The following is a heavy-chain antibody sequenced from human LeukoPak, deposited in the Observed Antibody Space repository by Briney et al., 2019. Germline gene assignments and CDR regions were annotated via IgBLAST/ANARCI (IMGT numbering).Heavy chain of an antibody. D-gene: IGHD6-13*01. CDR2: IWYDGSNK. Sequence: PGGSLRLSCAASGFTFSSYGMHWVRQAPGKGLEWVAAIWYDGSNKYYADSVKGRFTISRDNSKNTLYLQMNSLRAEDTAVYYCARRGRIAAAGTNYYYGMDVWGKGTTVTVSS. CDR3: ARRGRIAAAGTNYYYGMDV. J-gene: IGHJ6*04. CDR1: GFTFSSYG. V-gene: IGHV3-33*01.